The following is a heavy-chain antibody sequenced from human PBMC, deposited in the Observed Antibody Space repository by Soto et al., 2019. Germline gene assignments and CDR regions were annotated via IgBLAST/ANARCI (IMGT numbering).Heavy chain of an antibody. CDR3: ARGSSTAVRYYYYGMDV. CDR1: GFTFNNYD. CDR2: IGPAGDT. V-gene: IGHV3-13*01. Sequence: GGSLRLSCAASGFTFNNYDMHWVRQATGKGLEWVSAIGPAGDTYYQDSVKGRFTISRENAENSLYLQMSSLRAEDTAVYYCARGSSTAVRYYYYGMDVWGQGTTVTVSS. D-gene: IGHD6-6*01. J-gene: IGHJ6*02.